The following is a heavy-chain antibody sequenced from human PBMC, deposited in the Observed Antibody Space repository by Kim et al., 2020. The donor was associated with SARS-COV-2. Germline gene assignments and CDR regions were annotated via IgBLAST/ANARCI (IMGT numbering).Heavy chain of an antibody. J-gene: IGHJ3*02. CDR1: GFTVSSNY. D-gene: IGHD6-13*01. V-gene: IGHV3-53*01. CDR2: IYSGGST. CDR3: ATSSSWYSNAFDI. Sequence: LSLTRAASGFTVSSNYMSWVRQAPGKGLEWVSVIYSGGSTYYADSVKGRFTISRHNSKNTLYLQMNSLRAEDTAVYYCATSSSWYSNAFDIWGQGTM.